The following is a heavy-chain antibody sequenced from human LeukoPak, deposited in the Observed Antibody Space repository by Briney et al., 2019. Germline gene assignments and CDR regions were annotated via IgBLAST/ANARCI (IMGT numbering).Heavy chain of an antibody. CDR2: ISSSSSTI. Sequence: GGSLRLSCAASGFTFSSYSMNWVRQAPGKGLEWVSYISSSSSTIYYADSVKGRFTISRDNAKNSLYLQMNSLRAEDTAVYYCASIAPWELWDAFDIWGQGTMVTVSS. CDR3: ASIAPWELWDAFDI. J-gene: IGHJ3*02. CDR1: GFTFSSYS. V-gene: IGHV3-48*04. D-gene: IGHD1-26*01.